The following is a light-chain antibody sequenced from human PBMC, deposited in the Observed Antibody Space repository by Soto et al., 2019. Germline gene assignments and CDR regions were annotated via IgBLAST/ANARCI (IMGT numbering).Light chain of an antibody. J-gene: IGLJ1*01. V-gene: IGLV2-14*01. Sequence: QSVLTQPASVSGSPGQSITISCTGSSSDVGGYHYVSWYQQHPGKAPKLMIYEVYNRPSGVSNRSSGSKSGNTASLTISGLQAEDEADYYCYSYRSSSTYYVFGTGTKATVL. CDR1: SSDVGGYHY. CDR3: YSYRSSSTYYV. CDR2: EVY.